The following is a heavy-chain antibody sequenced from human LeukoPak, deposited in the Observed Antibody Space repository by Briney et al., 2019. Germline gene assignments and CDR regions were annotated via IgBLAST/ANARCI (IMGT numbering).Heavy chain of an antibody. Sequence: SETLSLTCTVSGGSISSHYWSWIRQPPGKGLEWIGYISYSGSTNYNPSLKSRVTISADTSKTQFSLKLSSVIAADTAVYYCARAEGGSSGQFDYWGQGTLVTVSS. J-gene: IGHJ4*02. V-gene: IGHV4-59*11. D-gene: IGHD2-15*01. CDR1: GGSISSHY. CDR3: ARAEGGSSGQFDY. CDR2: ISYSGST.